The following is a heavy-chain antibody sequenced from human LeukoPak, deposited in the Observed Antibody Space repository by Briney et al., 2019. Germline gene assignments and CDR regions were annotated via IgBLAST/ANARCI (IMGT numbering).Heavy chain of an antibody. J-gene: IGHJ4*02. CDR3: ARDDSDVGMVATISREGDYFDS. CDR1: GFTFSSYA. V-gene: IGHV3-30*04. Sequence: GGSLRLSCAASGFTFSSYAMHWVRQAPGEGLAWVAVIAYDGGKAYYTDSVKGRFTIFRDKSKNTLYLQMNRLRPEDTAIYYCARDDSDVGMVATISREGDYFDSWGQGTLVTVSS. CDR2: IAYDGGKA. D-gene: IGHD5-12*01.